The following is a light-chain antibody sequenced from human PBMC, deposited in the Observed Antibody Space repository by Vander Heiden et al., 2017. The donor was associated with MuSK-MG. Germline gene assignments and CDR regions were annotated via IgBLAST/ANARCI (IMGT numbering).Light chain of an antibody. CDR3: QQYDSNPPIT. V-gene: IGKV1-NL1*01. CDR1: QGISNS. CDR2: AAS. J-gene: IGKJ4*01. Sequence: DIQMTQSPSSLSASVGDRVTITCRASQGISNSLAWYQQKPGKAPKLLLYAASRLESGVPSRFSGSGYGKDYTLTISSRQPEDFASYYCQQYDSNPPITFGGGTKVDIK.